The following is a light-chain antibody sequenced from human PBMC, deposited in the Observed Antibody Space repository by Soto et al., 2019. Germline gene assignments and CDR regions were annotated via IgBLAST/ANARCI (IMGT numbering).Light chain of an antibody. V-gene: IGLV2-14*01. J-gene: IGLJ1*01. CDR3: SSYTSSSTYV. CDR1: SSDVGGYNY. Sequence: QSVLTQPASVSGSPGGSITISCTGTSSDVGGYNYVSWYQQHPGKAPKLMIYDVSNRPSGVSNRSSGSKSGNTASLTISGLQAEDEADYYCSSYTSSSTYVFGTGTKVTVL. CDR2: DVS.